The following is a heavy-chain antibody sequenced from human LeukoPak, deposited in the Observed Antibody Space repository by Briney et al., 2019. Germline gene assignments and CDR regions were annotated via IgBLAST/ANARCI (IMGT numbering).Heavy chain of an antibody. D-gene: IGHD6-19*01. CDR3: AKDGHCPGALCPTQIAVAGYNDN. CDR2: INYNGDNK. V-gene: IGHV3-23*01. J-gene: IGHJ4*02. Sequence: GGSLRLSCAASGFTFSIYTMNWVRQAPGKGLEGVSIINYNGDNKYYADSVQGRLTISRDNSKNTVYLQMNSLRAEDTAIYYCAKDGHCPGALCPTQIAVAGYNDNWGQGTLVTVSS. CDR1: GFTFSIYT.